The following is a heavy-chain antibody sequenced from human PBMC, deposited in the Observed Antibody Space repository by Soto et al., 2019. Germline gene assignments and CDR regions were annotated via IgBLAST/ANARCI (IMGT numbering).Heavy chain of an antibody. CDR2: IYYSGST. V-gene: IGHV4-61*01. D-gene: IGHD2-2*01. CDR1: GGSVSSGSYY. CDR3: ARGGDIVVVPDDLGDYYYYGMDV. Sequence: SETLSLTCTVSGGSVSSGSYYWSWIRQPPGKGLEWIGYIYYSGSTNYNPSLKSRVTISVDTSKNQFSLKLSSVTAADTAVYYCARGGDIVVVPDDLGDYYYYGMDVWGQGTTVTVSS. J-gene: IGHJ6*02.